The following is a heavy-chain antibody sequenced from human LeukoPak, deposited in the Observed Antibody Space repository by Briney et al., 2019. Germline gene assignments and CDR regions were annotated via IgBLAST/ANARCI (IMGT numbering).Heavy chain of an antibody. J-gene: IGHJ4*02. D-gene: IGHD3-22*01. V-gene: IGHV3-72*01. Sequence: GGSLRLSCAASGFTFSDRNMDWVRQAPGKGLEWIGRSRNKANTYTTEYAASVKGRFTISRDDSKNSLYLQMNSLKTEDTAVYYCARGDSSGYYWNDYWGQGTLVTVSS. CDR3: ARGDSSGYYWNDY. CDR2: SRNKANTYTT. CDR1: GFTFSDRN.